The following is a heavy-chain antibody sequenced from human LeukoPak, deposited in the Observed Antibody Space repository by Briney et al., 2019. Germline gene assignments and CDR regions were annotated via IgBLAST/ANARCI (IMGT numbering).Heavy chain of an antibody. CDR2: INPNSGGT. Sequence: GASVKVSCKASGFTFTAYHMHWVRQAPGQGLEWMGWINPNSGGTNYAQKFQGRVTMTRDTSISTAYIELSGLRSDDTAVYYCARGPHWDPHFDYWGQGTLVTVSS. D-gene: IGHD7-27*01. CDR3: ARGPHWDPHFDY. J-gene: IGHJ4*02. CDR1: GFTFTAYH. V-gene: IGHV1-2*02.